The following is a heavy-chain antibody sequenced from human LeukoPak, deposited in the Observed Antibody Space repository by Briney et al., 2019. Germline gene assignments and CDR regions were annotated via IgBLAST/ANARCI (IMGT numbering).Heavy chain of an antibody. CDR3: AVLGY. V-gene: IGHV3-30-3*01. J-gene: IGHJ4*02. CDR1: GFTFSSYA. CDR2: ISYDGSNK. Sequence: GGSLRLSCAASGFTFSSYAMHWVRQAPGKGLEWVAVISYDGSNKYYADSVKGRFTIFRDNSKNTLYLQMNSLRAEDTAVYYCAVLGYWGQGTLVSVSS. D-gene: IGHD3-3*02.